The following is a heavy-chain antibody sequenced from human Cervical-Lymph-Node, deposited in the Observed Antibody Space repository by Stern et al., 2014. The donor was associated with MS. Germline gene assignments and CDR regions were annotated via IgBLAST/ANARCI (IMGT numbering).Heavy chain of an antibody. CDR2: INTNTGNP. V-gene: IGHV7-4-1*02. Sequence: VQLVESGSELKMPGASVKVSCQASGYTFNRYGIIWVRQAPGQGLEWMGWINTNTGNPTYVQGFTGRFVFSLDTSVSTAYLQISNLQAEDTALYFCAREPYCGGTDCWPPPLGHWGQGTLVTVSS. J-gene: IGHJ4*02. D-gene: IGHD2-21*01. CDR1: GYTFNRYG. CDR3: AREPYCGGTDCWPPPLGH.